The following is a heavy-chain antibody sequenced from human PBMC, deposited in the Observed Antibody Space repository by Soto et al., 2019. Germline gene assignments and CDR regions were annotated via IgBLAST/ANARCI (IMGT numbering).Heavy chain of an antibody. D-gene: IGHD4-4*01. Sequence: ASVKVSCKASEYTFTSYTMHLVRQAPGQRLEWMGWINGGNGNTKYSQKFQDRVTITRDTSASTAYMELSSLRSDDTAVYYCARELQGLYYFDYWGQGTLVTVSS. J-gene: IGHJ4*02. CDR3: ARELQGLYYFDY. CDR2: INGGNGNT. V-gene: IGHV1-3*01. CDR1: EYTFTSYT.